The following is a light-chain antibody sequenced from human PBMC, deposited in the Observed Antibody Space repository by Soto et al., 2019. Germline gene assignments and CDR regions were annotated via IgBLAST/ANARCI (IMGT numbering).Light chain of an antibody. CDR1: NIVSKS. J-gene: IGLJ2*01. V-gene: IGLV3-21*04. CDR3: QVWDSSSDHVV. CDR2: YDS. Sequence: SYELTQPPSVSVAPGKTAMITCGGNNIVSKSVHWYQQKPGQAPVLVIYYDSDRPSGIPERFSGSNSGNTATLTISRVEAGDEADYYCQVWDSSSDHVVFGGGTKLTVL.